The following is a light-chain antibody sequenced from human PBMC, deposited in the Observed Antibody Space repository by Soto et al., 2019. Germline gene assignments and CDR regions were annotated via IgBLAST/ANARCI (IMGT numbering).Light chain of an antibody. CDR3: SSYTSSSTLVV. CDR2: DVS. Sequence: QSALTQPASVSGSTRQSITISCTGTSSDVGGYNYVSWYQQHPGRAPKLMISDVSNRPSGVSNRFSGSKSGNTASLTISGLQGEDEADYYCSSYTSSSTLVVFGGGTKLTVL. V-gene: IGLV2-14*01. CDR1: SSDVGGYNY. J-gene: IGLJ2*01.